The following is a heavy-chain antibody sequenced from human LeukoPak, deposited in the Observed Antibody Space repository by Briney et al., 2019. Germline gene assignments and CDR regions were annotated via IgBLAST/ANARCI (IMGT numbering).Heavy chain of an antibody. CDR1: GGTFSSYA. CDR3: ARSRFATVGATYYFDY. V-gene: IGHV1-69*05. Sequence: SVKVSCKASGGTFSSYAISWGRQAPGQGLEWMGGIIPIFGTANYAQKFQGRVTITTDESTSTAYMELSSLRSEDTAVYYCARSRFATVGATYYFDYWGQGTLVTVSS. D-gene: IGHD1-26*01. CDR2: IIPIFGTA. J-gene: IGHJ4*02.